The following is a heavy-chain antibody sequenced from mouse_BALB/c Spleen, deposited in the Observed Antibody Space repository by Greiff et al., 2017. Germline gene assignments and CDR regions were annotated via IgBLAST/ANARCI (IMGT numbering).Heavy chain of an antibody. CDR3: SIGRDFDD. D-gene: IGHD2-14*01. CDR2: IDPENGDT. J-gene: IGHJ2*01. V-gene: IGHV14-4*02. CDR1: GFNIKDYY. Sequence: VQLQQSGAELVRSGASVKLSCTASGFNIKDYYMHWVKQRPEQGLEWIGWIDPENGDTEYAPKFQGKATMTADTSSNTAYLQLSSLTSEDTAVYYCSIGRDFDDWGQGTTLTVSS.